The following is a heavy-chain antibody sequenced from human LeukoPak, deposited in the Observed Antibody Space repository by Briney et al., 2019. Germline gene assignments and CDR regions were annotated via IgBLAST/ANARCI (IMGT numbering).Heavy chain of an antibody. CDR3: AKDRYSYGYRMADY. CDR2: ISGSGGST. V-gene: IGHV3-23*01. D-gene: IGHD5-18*01. Sequence: PGGSLRPSCAASEFTFSSYAMSWVRQAPGKGLEWVSTISGSGGSTYYADSVKGRFTISRDNSKNTLYLQMNSLRAEDTAVYYCAKDRYSYGYRMADYWGQGTLVTVSS. CDR1: EFTFSSYA. J-gene: IGHJ4*02.